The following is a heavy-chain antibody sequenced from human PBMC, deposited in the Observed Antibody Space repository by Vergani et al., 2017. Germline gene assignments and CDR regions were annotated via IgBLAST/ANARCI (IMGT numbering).Heavy chain of an antibody. D-gene: IGHD3-22*01. CDR1: GFTFSSYG. Sequence: QVQLVESGGGVVQPGRSLRLSCAASGFTFSSYGMHWVRQAPGKGLEWVAVISYDGSNKYYADSVKGRFTISRDNSKNTLYLQMNSLRAEDTAVYYCAKSTYYYDSSGYNGGGFRHWGQGTLVTVSS. V-gene: IGHV3-30*18. J-gene: IGHJ1*01. CDR2: ISYDGSNK. CDR3: AKSTYYYDSSGYNGGGFRH.